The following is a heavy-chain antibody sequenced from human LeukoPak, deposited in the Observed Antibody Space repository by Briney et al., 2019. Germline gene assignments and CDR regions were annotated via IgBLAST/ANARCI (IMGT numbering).Heavy chain of an antibody. CDR2: ISSSSSYI. V-gene: IGHV3-21*01. D-gene: IGHD3-10*01. CDR3: ASRGLSGSLDY. J-gene: IGHJ4*02. Sequence: PGGSLRLSCAASGFTFSSYAMSWVRQAPGKGLEWVSSISSSSSYIYYADSVKGRFTISRDNAKNSLYLQMNSLRAEDTAVYYCASRGLSGSLDYWGQGTLVTVSS. CDR1: GFTFSSYA.